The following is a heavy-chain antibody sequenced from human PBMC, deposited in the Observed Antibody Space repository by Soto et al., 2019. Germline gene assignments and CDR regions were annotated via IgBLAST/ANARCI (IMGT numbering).Heavy chain of an antibody. Sequence: ASVKVSCKASGYTFTSYGISWVRQAPGQGLEWMGWISAYNGNTNYAQKLQGRVTMTTDTSTSTAYMELRSLRSDDTAVYYCARGPGGVHYYDSSGEIDYWGQGTLVTVSS. D-gene: IGHD3-22*01. J-gene: IGHJ4*02. V-gene: IGHV1-18*01. CDR1: GYTFTSYG. CDR3: ARGPGGVHYYDSSGEIDY. CDR2: ISAYNGNT.